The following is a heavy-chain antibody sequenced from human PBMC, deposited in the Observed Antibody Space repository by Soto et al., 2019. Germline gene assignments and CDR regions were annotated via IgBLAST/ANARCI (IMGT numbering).Heavy chain of an antibody. CDR1: GDSVSSNTAA. D-gene: IGHD6-19*01. J-gene: IGHJ4*02. V-gene: IGHV6-1*01. CDR2: TYYRSNWRH. Sequence: SQTLSLTCAISGDSVSSNTAAWNWIRSSPSRGLEWLGRTYYRSNWRHDYAVSVKSRITVNPDTSKNHFSLQLNSVTPDDTAVYYCARGVAGTGFDLWGQGTLVTAPQ. CDR3: ARGVAGTGFDL.